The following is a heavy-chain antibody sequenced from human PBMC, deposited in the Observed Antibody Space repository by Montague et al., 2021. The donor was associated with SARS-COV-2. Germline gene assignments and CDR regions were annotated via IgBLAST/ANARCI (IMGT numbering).Heavy chain of an antibody. J-gene: IGHJ4*02. V-gene: IGHV4-61*08. D-gene: IGHD5-12*01. Sequence: LVKPTQTLALTCTFSGFSLSTSGMCVGWIRQPPGKALEYIAYISEIGSTHRNPALKSRVTISVDPSRNQFYLDVNSVTAADTAVYYCARLQGGRRLMDYWGQGTLVTVPS. CDR1: GFSLSTSGMC. CDR2: ISEIGST. CDR3: ARLQGGRRLMDY.